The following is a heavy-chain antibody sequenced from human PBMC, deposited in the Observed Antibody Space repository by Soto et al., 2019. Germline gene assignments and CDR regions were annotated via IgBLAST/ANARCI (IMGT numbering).Heavy chain of an antibody. CDR3: ARGDWFHP. V-gene: IGHV4-30-4*01. CDR2: IYYTGTT. Sequence: PSETRSLTCTVSGGSISSGVYYWSWIRQPPGKGLEWIGYIYYTGTTKYNQSLKIRATLSVDTSKNRFSLNLTSVTAADSAVYYCARGDWFHPWGPGTLVTVSS. CDR1: GGSISSGVYY. J-gene: IGHJ5*02.